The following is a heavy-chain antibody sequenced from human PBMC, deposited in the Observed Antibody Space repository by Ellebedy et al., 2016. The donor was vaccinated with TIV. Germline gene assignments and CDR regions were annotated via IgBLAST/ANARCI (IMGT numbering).Heavy chain of an antibody. CDR2: IYYSGST. D-gene: IGHD3-16*01. CDR1: GGSINSGGYY. CDR3: ATSIGGLAQVGFDY. Sequence: MPSETLSLTCTVSGGSINSGGYYGSWIRQHPGKGLEWIGYIYYSGSTYYNPSLKSRVTISIDTSKNQFSLKLSSVTAADTAVYYCATSIGGLAQVGFDYWGQGTLVTVSS. V-gene: IGHV4-31*03. J-gene: IGHJ4*02.